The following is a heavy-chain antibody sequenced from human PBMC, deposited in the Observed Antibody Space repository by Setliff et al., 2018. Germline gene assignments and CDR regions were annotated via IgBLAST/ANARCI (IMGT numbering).Heavy chain of an antibody. CDR1: GYSISSGYY. CDR2: IYHSGST. J-gene: IGHJ4*02. CDR3: ARELDY. Sequence: SETLSLTCTVSGYSISSGYYWGWIRQPPGKGLEWIGSIYHSGSTYYNPSLKSRVTISVDMSKNQFSLKLNSVTAADTAVYYCARELDYRGQGTLVTVSS. V-gene: IGHV4-38-2*02.